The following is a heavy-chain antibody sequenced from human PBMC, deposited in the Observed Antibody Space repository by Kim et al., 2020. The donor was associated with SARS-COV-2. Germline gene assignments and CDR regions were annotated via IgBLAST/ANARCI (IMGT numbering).Heavy chain of an antibody. Sequence: SGSTNYNPSLKSRVTISVDTSKNQFSLKLSSVTAADTAVYYCASGRGDYSRGQGTLVTVSS. D-gene: IGHD4-17*01. CDR2: SGST. V-gene: IGHV4-34*01. J-gene: IGHJ4*02. CDR3: ASGRGDYS.